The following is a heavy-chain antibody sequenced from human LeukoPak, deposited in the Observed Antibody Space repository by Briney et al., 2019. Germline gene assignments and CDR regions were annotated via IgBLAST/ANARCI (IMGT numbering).Heavy chain of an antibody. V-gene: IGHV1-69*04. CDR2: IIPFLSIA. J-gene: IGHJ1*01. Sequence: SVKVSCKASGRTFSSYAISWVRQAPGQGLEWMGRIIPFLSIANYAQKFQGRVTITADKSTSTAYMDLSSLRSEDTAVYYCARRSSGYYFEEYFQHWGQGTLVTVSP. CDR1: GRTFSSYA. D-gene: IGHD3-22*01. CDR3: ARRSSGYYFEEYFQH.